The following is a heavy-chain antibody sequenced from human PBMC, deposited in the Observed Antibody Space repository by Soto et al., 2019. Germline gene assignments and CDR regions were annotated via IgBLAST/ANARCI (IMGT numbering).Heavy chain of an antibody. Sequence: HPGGSLRLTCAASGFTVSVNYMRWVRHAPGKGLEWVSVIYSGGSTNYAVSVKGRFTISRDNDKNTVYLQMNSLRAEDTAVYYCAKGDLFVGGTIYGMDGWGQGTTGTVS. V-gene: IGHV3-53*01. D-gene: IGHD3-16*01. CDR2: IYSGGST. CDR1: GFTVSVNY. CDR3: AKGDLFVGGTIYGMDG. J-gene: IGHJ6*02.